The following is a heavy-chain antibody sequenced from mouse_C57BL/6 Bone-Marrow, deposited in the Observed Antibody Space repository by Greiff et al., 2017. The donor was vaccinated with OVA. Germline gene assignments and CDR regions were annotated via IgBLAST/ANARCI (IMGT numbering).Heavy chain of an antibody. CDR1: GFTFSSYG. V-gene: IGHV5-6*01. Sequence: VQLQQSGGYLVKPGGSLKLSCAASGFTFSSYGMSWVRPTPDKRLEWVATISSGGSYTYYPDSVKGRFTISRDNAKNTLYLQMSSLKSEDTAMYYCARHGDYGSFFDYWGQGTTLTVSS. CDR2: ISSGGSYT. CDR3: ARHGDYGSFFDY. D-gene: IGHD1-1*01. J-gene: IGHJ2*01.